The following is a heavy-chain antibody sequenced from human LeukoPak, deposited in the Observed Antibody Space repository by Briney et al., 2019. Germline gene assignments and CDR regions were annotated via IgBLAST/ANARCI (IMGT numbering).Heavy chain of an antibody. D-gene: IGHD5-18*01. CDR3: VSPRGFSYGYFDY. CDR2: IYYSKNT. V-gene: IGHV4-39*01. Sequence: SETLSLTCTVSGGSISSSSAYWGWIRQPPGKGLEWIGSIYYSKNTYYNPSLKSRVTISADTSKNQFSLTLGSVSATDTAVYYCVSPRGFSYGYFDYWGQGTLVTGSS. CDR1: GGSISSSSAY. J-gene: IGHJ4*02.